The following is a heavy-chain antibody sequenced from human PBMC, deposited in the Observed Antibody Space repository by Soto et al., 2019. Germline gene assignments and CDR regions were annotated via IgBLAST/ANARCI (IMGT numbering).Heavy chain of an antibody. Sequence: ESGGGVVQPGRSLRLSCAASGFTFSTYGMHWVRQPPGEGPEWVAVIWYDGGSKFYVDSVKGRFTISRDNSKNTLSLQMNSLRAEDTAVYYCARDNYYGSGSFDYWGQGTLVTVSS. CDR2: IWYDGGSK. V-gene: IGHV3-33*01. D-gene: IGHD3-10*01. J-gene: IGHJ4*02. CDR3: ARDNYYGSGSFDY. CDR1: GFTFSTYG.